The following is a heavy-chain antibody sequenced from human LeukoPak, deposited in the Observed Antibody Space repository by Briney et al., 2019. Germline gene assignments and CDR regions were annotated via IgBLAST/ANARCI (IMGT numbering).Heavy chain of an antibody. CDR2: IYYSGST. CDR3: ARVIAAVGWSDP. V-gene: IGHV4-59*01. Sequence: SETLSLTCSVSSGSISSYYWSWIRQPPGKGLEWIGYIYYSGSTNYNPSLKSRVTISVDTSKNQFSLKLSSVTAADTAVYYCARVIAAVGWSDPWGQGTLVTVSS. CDR1: SGSISSYY. J-gene: IGHJ5*02. D-gene: IGHD6-13*01.